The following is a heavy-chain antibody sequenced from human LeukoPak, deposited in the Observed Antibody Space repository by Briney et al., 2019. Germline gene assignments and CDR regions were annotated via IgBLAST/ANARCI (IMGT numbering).Heavy chain of an antibody. V-gene: IGHV3-23*01. J-gene: IGHJ5*02. Sequence: GGSLRLSCAASGFTVSSNYMSWVRQAPGQGLEWVSAISGSGGSTYYADSVKGRFTISRDNSKNTLYLQMNSLRAEDTAVYYCARDPVVLMAKKPYNWFDPWGQGTLVTVSS. D-gene: IGHD2-8*01. CDR3: ARDPVVLMAKKPYNWFDP. CDR2: ISGSGGST. CDR1: GFTVSSNY.